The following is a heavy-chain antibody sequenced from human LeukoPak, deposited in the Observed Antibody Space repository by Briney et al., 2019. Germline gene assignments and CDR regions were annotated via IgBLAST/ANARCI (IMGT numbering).Heavy chain of an antibody. Sequence: NPSESLSLTCAVYGGSFSVYYWSWIRQPPGKGREWIGEINHSGSTNYNPSLKSRVTISVDTSKNQFSLRLNSVTAADTAVYYCARGLWSVDLNYWGQGTLVTVSS. V-gene: IGHV4-34*01. CDR2: INHSGST. CDR1: GGSFSVYY. CDR3: ARGLWSVDLNY. D-gene: IGHD3-3*01. J-gene: IGHJ4*02.